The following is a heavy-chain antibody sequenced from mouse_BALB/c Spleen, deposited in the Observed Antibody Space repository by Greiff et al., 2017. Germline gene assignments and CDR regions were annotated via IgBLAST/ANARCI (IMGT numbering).Heavy chain of an antibody. J-gene: IGHJ3*01. CDR1: GYSITSGYY. Sequence: EVKLMESGPGLVKPSQSLSLTCSVTGYSITSGYYWNWIRQFPGNKLEWMGYISYDGSNNYNPSLKNRISITRDTSKNQFFLKLNSVTTEDTATYYCARSVAYWGQGTLVTVSA. CDR3: ARSVAY. V-gene: IGHV3-6*02. CDR2: ISYDGSN.